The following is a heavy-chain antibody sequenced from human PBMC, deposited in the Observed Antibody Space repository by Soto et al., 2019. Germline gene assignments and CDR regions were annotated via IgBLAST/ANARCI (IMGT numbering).Heavy chain of an antibody. J-gene: IGHJ4*02. Sequence: PSETLSLTCPVSGYSIRSGYYWGWIRQPPGKGLEWIGSIYHSGSTYYNPSLKSRVTISVDTSKNQFSLKLSSVTAADTAVYYCARDFSRDGSYYDYWGQGTLVTVSS. CDR1: GYSIRSGYY. CDR3: ARDFSRDGSYYDY. CDR2: IYHSGST. D-gene: IGHD1-26*01. V-gene: IGHV4-38-2*02.